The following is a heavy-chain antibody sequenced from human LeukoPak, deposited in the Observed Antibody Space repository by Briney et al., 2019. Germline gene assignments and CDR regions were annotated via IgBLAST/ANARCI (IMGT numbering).Heavy chain of an antibody. CDR1: GFIFSSYA. Sequence: GGSLRLSCAASGFIFSSYAMHWVRRAPGKGLEWVALISYDGSNKYYADSVKGRFTISRDNSDNTLYLQMNSLRAEDTAVYYCARLGGSGYYYNGGGAFDIWGQGTMVTVSS. CDR3: ARLGGSGYYYNGGGAFDI. J-gene: IGHJ3*02. CDR2: ISYDGSNK. V-gene: IGHV3-30*04. D-gene: IGHD3-22*01.